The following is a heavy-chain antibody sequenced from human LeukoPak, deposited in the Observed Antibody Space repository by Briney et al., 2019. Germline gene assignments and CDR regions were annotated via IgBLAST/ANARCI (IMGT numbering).Heavy chain of an antibody. J-gene: IGHJ4*02. D-gene: IGHD1-26*01. CDR2: ISGGGDST. Sequence: GGSLRLSCAAAGFTFSSCAMSWVSQAPGKGLEWVSAISGGGDSTYYADSVKGRFTISRDNSKSTLYLQMNSLRAEDTAVYYCAKDHGRWGQGTLVTVSS. CDR1: GFTFSSCA. CDR3: AKDHGR. V-gene: IGHV3-23*01.